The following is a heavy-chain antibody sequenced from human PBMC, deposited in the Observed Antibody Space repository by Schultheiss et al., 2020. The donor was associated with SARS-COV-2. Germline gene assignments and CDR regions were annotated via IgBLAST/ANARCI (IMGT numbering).Heavy chain of an antibody. CDR2: IRYDGSNK. D-gene: IGHD6-13*01. CDR3: AKSGVDEQQLAPTDYYYYGMDV. Sequence: GESLKISCAASGFTFSSYGMHWVRQAPGKGLEWVAFIRYDGSNKYYADSVKGRFTISRDNSKNTLYLQMNSLRAEDTAVYYCAKSGVDEQQLAPTDYYYYGMDVWGQGTTVTVSS. CDR1: GFTFSSYG. V-gene: IGHV3-30*02. J-gene: IGHJ6*02.